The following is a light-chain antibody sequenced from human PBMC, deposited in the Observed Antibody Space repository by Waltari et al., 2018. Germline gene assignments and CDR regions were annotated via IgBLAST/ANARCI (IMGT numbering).Light chain of an antibody. CDR1: SLRSYY. V-gene: IGLV3-19*01. CDR3: LVWHSTIDHQGV. CDR2: GNN. J-gene: IGLJ2*01. Sequence: SSELTQDPTVSVAMGQTVRITCQGDSLRSYYASWYQQRPGQAPILVFSGNNNRPPGVPDRFSGSSSDNTAVLTISWVEAEDEADYYCLVWHSTIDHQGVFGGGTKLTVL.